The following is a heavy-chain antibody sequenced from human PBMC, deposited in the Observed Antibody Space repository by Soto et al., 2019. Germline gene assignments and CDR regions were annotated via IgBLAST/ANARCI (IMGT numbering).Heavy chain of an antibody. Sequence: NPSETLSLTCAVSGGSISSGGYSWSWIRQPPGKGLEWIGYIYHSGSTYYNPSLKSRVTISVDRSKNQFSLKLSSVTAADTAVYYCASGYGGTALDAFDIWGQGTMVTVS. CDR1: GGSISSGGYS. CDR2: IYHSGST. D-gene: IGHD2-15*01. CDR3: ASGYGGTALDAFDI. J-gene: IGHJ3*02. V-gene: IGHV4-30-2*01.